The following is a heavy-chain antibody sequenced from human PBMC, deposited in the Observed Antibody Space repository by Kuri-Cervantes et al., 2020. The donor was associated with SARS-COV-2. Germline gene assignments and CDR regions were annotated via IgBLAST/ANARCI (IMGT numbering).Heavy chain of an antibody. CDR1: GGTFSSYA. Sequence: SVKVSCKASGGTFSSYAISWVRQAPGQGLEWMGGIIPIFGTANYAQKFQGRVTITTDESTSTAYMELSSLRSEDTAVYYCAKGIAVATGYFDYWGQGTLVTVSS. CDR2: IIPIFGTA. V-gene: IGHV1-69*05. J-gene: IGHJ4*02. D-gene: IGHD6-19*01. CDR3: AKGIAVATGYFDY.